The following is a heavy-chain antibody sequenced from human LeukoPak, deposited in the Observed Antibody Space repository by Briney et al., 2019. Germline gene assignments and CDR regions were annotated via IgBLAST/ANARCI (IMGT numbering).Heavy chain of an antibody. V-gene: IGHV3-7*03. CDR3: ARERQQIRYFDY. CDR2: IGQDGSEI. D-gene: IGHD6-13*01. CDR1: GFTLGSHW. J-gene: IGHJ4*02. Sequence: PGEFLRLSCAASGFTLGSHWMTWVRQAPGEGLEFVANIGQDGSEINYADSVRGRFTISRDNAKNSLYLQMNSLTAEDTALYYCARERQQIRYFDYWGQGTLVTVSS.